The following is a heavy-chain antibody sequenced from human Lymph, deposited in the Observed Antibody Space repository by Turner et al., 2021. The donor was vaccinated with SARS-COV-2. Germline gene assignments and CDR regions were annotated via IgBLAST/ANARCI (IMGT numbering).Heavy chain of an antibody. CDR3: ARETVNNWVDP. CDR2: IYYRGST. Sequence: QVQLQESGPRLVKPLETLSLTCTVSGGSMNSNYRSWIRQTPGKRLELIGNIYYRGSTNYNPPLESRVTISVDTSRNQFSLNLTSVTAADTAIYYCARETVNNWVDPWGQGTLVTVSS. D-gene: IGHD2-21*02. CDR1: GGSMNSNY. V-gene: IGHV4-59*01. J-gene: IGHJ5*02.